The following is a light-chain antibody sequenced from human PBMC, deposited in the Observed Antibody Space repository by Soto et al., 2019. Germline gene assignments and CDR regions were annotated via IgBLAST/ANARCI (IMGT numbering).Light chain of an antibody. CDR1: SSNVGSNT. CDR2: SDN. J-gene: IGLJ2*01. Sequence: QAVVTQPPSASGTPGQRVTISCSGSSSNVGSNTVNWYHQLPGTAPKLLIYSDNQRPSGVPDRFSGSKSGTSASLAISGLQSEDEADYYCAAWDDSLYGVVFGGGTKLTVL. CDR3: AAWDDSLYGVV. V-gene: IGLV1-44*01.